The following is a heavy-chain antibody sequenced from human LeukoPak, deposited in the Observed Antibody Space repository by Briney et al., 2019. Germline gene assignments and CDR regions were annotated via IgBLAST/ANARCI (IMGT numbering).Heavy chain of an antibody. D-gene: IGHD5-24*01. CDR2: LSDSGAST. CDR3: ARTPNRDGYSHIDF. Sequence: GGSLRLSCAASGFTFTNHAMAWVRLAPGKGLEWVPTLSDSGASTYYADSVKGRFTISRDNSRNTMYLQMDSLRADDTGVYFCARTPNRDGYSHIDFWSQGALVTVSS. V-gene: IGHV3-23*01. CDR1: GFTFTNHA. J-gene: IGHJ4*02.